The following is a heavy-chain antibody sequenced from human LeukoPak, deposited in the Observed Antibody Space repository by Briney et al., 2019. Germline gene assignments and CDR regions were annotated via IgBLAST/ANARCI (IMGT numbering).Heavy chain of an antibody. J-gene: IGHJ4*02. CDR3: ARDTASSGYFF. V-gene: IGHV3-48*02. CDR1: GFRFDSYS. CDR2: ISSSSGTI. Sequence: GGSLRLSCAASGFRFDSYSMNWVRRAPGKGLEWVSYISSSSGTISYADSVKGRFAISRDNAKNSVYLQMNSLRDDDTGVYYCARDTASSGYFFGGQGTLVTVSS. D-gene: IGHD3-22*01.